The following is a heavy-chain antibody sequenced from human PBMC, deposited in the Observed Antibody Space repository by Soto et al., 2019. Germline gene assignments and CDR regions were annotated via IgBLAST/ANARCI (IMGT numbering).Heavy chain of an antibody. J-gene: IGHJ6*02. CDR2: IIPIFGTA. D-gene: IGHD6-6*01. V-gene: IGHV1-69*13. CDR3: VRVRGQLVSYYYGMDV. Sequence: ASVKVSCKASGGTFSSYAISWVRQAPGQGLEWMGGIIPIFGTANYAQKFQGRVTITADESTSTAYMELSSLRSEDTAVYYCVRVRGQLVSYYYGMDVWGQGTTVTVSS. CDR1: GGTFSSYA.